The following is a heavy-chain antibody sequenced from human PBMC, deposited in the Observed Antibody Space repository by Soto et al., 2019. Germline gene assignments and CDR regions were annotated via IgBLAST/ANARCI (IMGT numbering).Heavy chain of an antibody. CDR3: AKCHYGSGSYYKGSWYFDL. D-gene: IGHD3-10*01. J-gene: IGHJ2*01. CDR2: ISYDGSNE. Sequence: QMQLVESGGGVVQPGRSLRLSCAASGFTFSHYDIHWARQAPGKGLEWVAIISYDGSNEYYADSVKGRFAISRDNSKNTLYLQMNSLRAEDAAVYYCAKCHYGSGSYYKGSWYFDLWGRGTLVTVSS. CDR1: GFTFSHYD. V-gene: IGHV3-30*18.